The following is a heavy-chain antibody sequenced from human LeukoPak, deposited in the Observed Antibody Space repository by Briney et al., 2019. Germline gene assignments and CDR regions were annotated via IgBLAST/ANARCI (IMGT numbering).Heavy chain of an antibody. CDR1: GGSFSGYY. Sequence: SETLSLTCAVYGGSFSGYYWSWIRQPPGKGLEWIGEINHSGSTNYNPSLKSRVTISVDTSKNQFSLKLSSVTAADTAVYYCAGGVVIAAAWGYYFDYWGQGTLVTVSS. CDR3: AGGVVIAAAWGYYFDY. D-gene: IGHD6-13*01. J-gene: IGHJ4*02. CDR2: INHSGST. V-gene: IGHV4-34*01.